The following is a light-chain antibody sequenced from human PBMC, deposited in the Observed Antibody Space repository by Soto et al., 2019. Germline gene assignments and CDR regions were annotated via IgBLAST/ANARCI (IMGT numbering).Light chain of an antibody. Sequence: GWPQSPGTLSLSPGERATLSCRASQTFGSSYLAWYQQKPGQAPRLLIYGASSRATGIPDRFSGSGSGTDFTLTISRLQPEDFAVYYCQQYGRSPWTFGQGAKVDI. CDR2: GAS. CDR3: QQYGRSPWT. J-gene: IGKJ1*01. CDR1: QTFGSSY. V-gene: IGKV3-20*01.